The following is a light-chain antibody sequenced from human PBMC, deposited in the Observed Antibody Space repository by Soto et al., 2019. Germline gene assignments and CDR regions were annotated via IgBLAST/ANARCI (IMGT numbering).Light chain of an antibody. J-gene: IGLJ1*01. CDR1: SSDIAAYNY. Sequence: QSALTQPPSASGSPGQSVTISCTGTSSDIAAYNYVSWYQQHPGKATKLMIYEVNKRPSGVPDRFSGSKSGNTASLTVSGLQAEDDADYYCSSYAGSNQGVFGAGTKVTVL. CDR3: SSYAGSNQGV. CDR2: EVN. V-gene: IGLV2-8*01.